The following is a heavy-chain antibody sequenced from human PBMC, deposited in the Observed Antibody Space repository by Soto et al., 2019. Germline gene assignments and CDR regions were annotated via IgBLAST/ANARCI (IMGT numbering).Heavy chain of an antibody. CDR3: ARGPLGWYDYYYYGMDV. CDR1: GYTFTSYA. V-gene: IGHV1-3*01. CDR2: INAGNGNT. D-gene: IGHD6-19*01. Sequence: ASVKVSCKASGYTFTSYAMHWVRQAPGQRLEWMGWINAGNGNTKYSQKFQGRVTITRDTSASTAYMQLSSLRSEDTAVYYCARGPLGWYDYYYYGMDVWGQGTTVTVSS. J-gene: IGHJ6*02.